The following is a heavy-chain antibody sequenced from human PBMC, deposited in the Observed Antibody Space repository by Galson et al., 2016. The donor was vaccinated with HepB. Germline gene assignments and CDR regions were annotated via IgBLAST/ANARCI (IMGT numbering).Heavy chain of an antibody. D-gene: IGHD3-10*01. CDR1: GYRFTNFW. Sequence: QSGAEVKKPGESLKISCKGSGYRFTNFWIGWVRQMPGKGLEWMGMIHPDDSDTRYSPSFQGQVTISADKSVDTAYLQWTSLKASDTAIYYCTTWGEVLRDFDHWGQGSLVTVSS. CDR3: TTWGEVLRDFDH. V-gene: IGHV5-51*01. CDR2: IHPDDSDT. J-gene: IGHJ4*02.